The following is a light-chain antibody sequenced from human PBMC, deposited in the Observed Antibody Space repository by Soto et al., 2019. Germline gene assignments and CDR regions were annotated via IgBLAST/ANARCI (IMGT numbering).Light chain of an antibody. CDR3: QQYGCSPTWT. CDR2: GPS. Sequence: EIVLTQSPGTLSLSPGERATLSCRASQSVSSAYLAWYQQKPGQAPRLLIYGPSSRATGIPDRFSGSGSGTDFSITISRLEPEDFAVYYCQQYGCSPTWTFGQGTKVEIK. V-gene: IGKV3-20*01. J-gene: IGKJ1*01. CDR1: QSVSSAY.